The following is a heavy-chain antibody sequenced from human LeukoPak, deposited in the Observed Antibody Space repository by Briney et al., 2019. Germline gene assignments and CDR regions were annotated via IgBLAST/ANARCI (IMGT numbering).Heavy chain of an antibody. CDR2: IYYSGST. Sequence: SETLSLTCTGSGGSISSYYWSWIRQPPGKGLEWIGYIYYSGSTNYNPSLKSRVTISVDTSKNQFSLKLSSVTAADTAVYYCARSIAVAGTFDYWGQGTLVTVSS. J-gene: IGHJ4*02. CDR3: ARSIAVAGTFDY. CDR1: GGSISSYY. D-gene: IGHD6-19*01. V-gene: IGHV4-59*01.